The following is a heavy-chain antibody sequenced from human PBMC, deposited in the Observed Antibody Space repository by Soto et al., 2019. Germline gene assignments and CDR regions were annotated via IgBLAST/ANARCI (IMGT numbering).Heavy chain of an antibody. CDR3: GTTGYYYGMDV. CDR2: IDTSGST. V-gene: IGHV4-4*07. Sequence: SETLSLTCTVSGGSISSYYWSWIRQPAGKGLEWIGRIDTSGSTTYNPSLKSRVTMSVDTYKNQFFLKLSSVTAADTAVYYCGTTGYYYGMDVWGQGTTVTVSS. J-gene: IGHJ6*02. CDR1: GGSISSYY. D-gene: IGHD4-4*01.